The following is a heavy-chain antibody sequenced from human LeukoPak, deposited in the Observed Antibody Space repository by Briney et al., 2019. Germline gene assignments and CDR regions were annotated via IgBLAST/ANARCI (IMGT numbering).Heavy chain of an antibody. CDR2: ISSNGGST. V-gene: IGHV3-64D*09. Sequence: PGGSLRLSCSASGFTFSSYAMHWVRQAPGKGLEYVSAISSNGGSTYYADSVKGRFTISRDNSKNTLYLQMSSLRAEDTAVYYCAREATYYYGSGSYSRRYYFDYWGQGTLVTVSS. CDR3: AREATYYYGSGSYSRRYYFDY. CDR1: GFTFSSYA. D-gene: IGHD3-10*01. J-gene: IGHJ4*02.